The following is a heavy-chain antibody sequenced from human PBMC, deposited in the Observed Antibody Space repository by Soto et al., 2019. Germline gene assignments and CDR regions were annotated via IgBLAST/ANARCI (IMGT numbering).Heavy chain of an antibody. J-gene: IGHJ4*02. V-gene: IGHV1-46*01. CDR2: VNPSGGHT. CDR3: ARGGHVVVVTAALDY. Sequence: QVQLVQSGAEVKKPGASVKVSCKASGDTFTDYYIHWVRQAPGQGLEWMGTVNPSGGHTTYAQHFLGRMTMPRDTSTSTLYMELTSLTSEDTAVYYCARGGHVVVVTAALDYWGRGTLVTVSS. D-gene: IGHD2-21*02. CDR1: GDTFTDYY.